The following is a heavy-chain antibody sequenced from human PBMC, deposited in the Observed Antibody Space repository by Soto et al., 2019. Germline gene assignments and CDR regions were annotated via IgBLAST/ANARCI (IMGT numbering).Heavy chain of an antibody. Sequence: EVQLLDSGGGLVQPGGSLRLSCAASGFTFSSYAMSWVRQAPGKGLEWVSSISGSGGGTYYADSVKGRFTISRDNSKKTLSLQMNRLRAEDTAVYYCAKSRGSGSYFNPSDAFDFWGQGTMVTVSS. CDR3: AKSRGSGSYFNPSDAFDF. CDR1: GFTFSSYA. J-gene: IGHJ3*01. V-gene: IGHV3-23*01. D-gene: IGHD3-10*01. CDR2: ISGSGGGT.